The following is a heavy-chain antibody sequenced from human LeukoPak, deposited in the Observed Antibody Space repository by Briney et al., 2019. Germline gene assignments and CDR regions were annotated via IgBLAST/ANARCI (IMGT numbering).Heavy chain of an antibody. CDR3: ARDRATTMFDY. J-gene: IGHJ4*02. D-gene: IGHD5-24*01. V-gene: IGHV3-74*01. CDR1: GFTFSNYW. CDR2: INSDGSST. Sequence: GGSLRLSRAASGFTFSNYWMHWVRQAPGKGLVWVSRINSDGSSTTYADSVKGRFTISRDNAKNTLYLQMNSLRADDTAVYYCARDRATTMFDYWAQGTLVTVSS.